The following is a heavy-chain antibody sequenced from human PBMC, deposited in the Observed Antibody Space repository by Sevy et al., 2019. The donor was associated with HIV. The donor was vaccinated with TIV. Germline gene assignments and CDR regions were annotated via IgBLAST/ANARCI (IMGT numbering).Heavy chain of an antibody. Sequence: GGSLRLSCAASGFTFSTYWMSWVRQAPGKGLEWVATMKQDGSEKDYVDSVKGRFTISRDNAKNSLYLEMNSRRGEDTAVYYCGGGGVGGYSSSLDSWGQGTLVTVSS. D-gene: IGHD5-18*01. V-gene: IGHV3-7*04. CDR1: GFTFSTYW. CDR2: MKQDGSEK. J-gene: IGHJ4*02. CDR3: GGGGVGGYSSSLDS.